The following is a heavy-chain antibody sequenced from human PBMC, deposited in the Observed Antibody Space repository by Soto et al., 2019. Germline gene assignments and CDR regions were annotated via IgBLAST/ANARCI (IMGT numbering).Heavy chain of an antibody. CDR1: GGSISSGGYS. V-gene: IGHV4-30-2*01. CDR2: IYHSGST. D-gene: IGHD2-15*01. J-gene: IGHJ5*02. Sequence: QLQLQESGSGLVKPSQTLSLTCAVSGGSISSGGYSWSWIRQPPGKGLEWIGYIYHSGSTYYNPSRKTRVTISVDRSNHQFSLKLSSVTAADTAVYYCARGQVVAAQPWGQGTLGTVSS. CDR3: ARGQVVAAQP.